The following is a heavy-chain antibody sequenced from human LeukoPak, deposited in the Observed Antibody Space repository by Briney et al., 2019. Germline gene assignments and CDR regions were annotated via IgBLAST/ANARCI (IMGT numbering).Heavy chain of an antibody. V-gene: IGHV4-39*07. CDR3: ARDLPAVTAGSKFDS. D-gene: IGHD6-19*01. CDR1: GFTFSSYA. CDR2: AHYSGNT. J-gene: IGHJ4*02. Sequence: GSLRLSCAASGFTFSSYAMHWVRQSPGKGLEWIGSAHYSGNTYYNPSLQSRVTISLDTSKNQFSLKLTSVTAADTAVYYCARDLPAVTAGSKFDSWGQGSLVTVSS.